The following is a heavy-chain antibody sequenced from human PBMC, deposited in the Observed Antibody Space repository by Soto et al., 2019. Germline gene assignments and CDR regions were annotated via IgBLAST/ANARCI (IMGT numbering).Heavy chain of an antibody. D-gene: IGHD4-17*01. J-gene: IGHJ4*02. CDR2: IYYSGST. Sequence: QVQLQESGPGLVKPSQTLSLTCTVSGGSISSGDYYWSWIRQPPGKGLEWIGYIYYSGSTYYNTSLKSRVTISVDTSKKQSPLKLSSVTAADTAVYYCARDQYGDYGAGDYWGQGTLVTVSS. CDR1: GGSISSGDYY. CDR3: ARDQYGDYGAGDY. V-gene: IGHV4-30-4*01.